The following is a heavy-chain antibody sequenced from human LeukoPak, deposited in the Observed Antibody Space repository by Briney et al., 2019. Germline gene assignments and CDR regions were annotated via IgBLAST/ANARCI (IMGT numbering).Heavy chain of an antibody. CDR2: ISGSGGST. Sequence: PGGSLRLSCAASGFTFSSYAMSWVRQAPGKGLEWVSAISGSGGSTYYADSVKGRFTISRDNSKNTLYLQMNSLRAEDTAVYYCAKGTGQYQLLKWGMDVWGQGTTVTVSS. V-gene: IGHV3-23*01. CDR3: AKGTGQYQLLKWGMDV. J-gene: IGHJ6*02. D-gene: IGHD2-2*01. CDR1: GFTFSSYA.